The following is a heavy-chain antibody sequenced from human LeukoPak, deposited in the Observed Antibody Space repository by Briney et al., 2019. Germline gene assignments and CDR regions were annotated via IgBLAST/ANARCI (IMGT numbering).Heavy chain of an antibody. V-gene: IGHV3-30*18. CDR3: AKAHSTSYSLYYYYYGMDV. CDR2: ISYDGSNK. D-gene: IGHD2-2*01. Sequence: GRSLRLSCAASGFTFSSYGMHWVRQAPGKGLEWVAVISYDGSNKYYADSVKGRFTISRDNSKNTLYLQMISLRAEDTAVYYCAKAHSTSYSLYYYYYGMDVWGQGTTVTVSS. J-gene: IGHJ6*02. CDR1: GFTFSSYG.